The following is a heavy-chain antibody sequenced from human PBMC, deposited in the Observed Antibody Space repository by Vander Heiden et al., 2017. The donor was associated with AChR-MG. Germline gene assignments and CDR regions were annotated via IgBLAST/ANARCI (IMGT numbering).Heavy chain of an antibody. J-gene: IGHJ4*02. CDR1: GFTFSSYG. Sequence: QVQLVQSGGGVVQPGRSLRLTCAASGFTFSSYGMHWVRQAPGKGLEWVAVIWYDGSNKYYADSVKGRFTISRDNSKNTLYLQMNSLRAEDTAVYYCARDESSCLDYWGQGTLVTVSS. CDR3: ARDESSCLDY. D-gene: IGHD6-13*01. V-gene: IGHV3-33*01. CDR2: IWYDGSNK.